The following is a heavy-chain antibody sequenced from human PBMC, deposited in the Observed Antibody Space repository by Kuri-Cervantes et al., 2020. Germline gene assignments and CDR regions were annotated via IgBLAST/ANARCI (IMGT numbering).Heavy chain of an antibody. V-gene: IGHV3-9*01. CDR1: GCPFDDYA. CDR2: ISWNSGSI. CDR3: AKDLYYDSSGYFGYFDY. Sequence: SLKLSFAASGCPFDDYAMHWDRPAPGKGLEWVSGISWNSGSIGYADSMKCRFTISRDNAKNSLYLQMNSLRAEDTALYYCAKDLYYDSSGYFGYFDYWGQGNRVTGSS. J-gene: IGHJ4*02. D-gene: IGHD3-22*01.